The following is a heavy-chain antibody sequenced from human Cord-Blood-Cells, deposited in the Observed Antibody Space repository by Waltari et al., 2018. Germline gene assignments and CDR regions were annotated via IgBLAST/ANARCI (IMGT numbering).Heavy chain of an antibody. CDR1: GGTFSSYA. CDR3: GREKGWAGHVDY. Sequence: QVQLVQSGAEVKKPGSSVKVSCKASGGTFSSYAISWVRQAPGHGLEWMGGIIPILGTANYAQKCQGRVTITADECKSTAYMELSSLRAEDTAVYYCGREKGWAGHVDYWGQGTLVTVSS. V-gene: IGHV1-69*01. J-gene: IGHJ4*02. D-gene: IGHD6-19*01. CDR2: IIPILGTA.